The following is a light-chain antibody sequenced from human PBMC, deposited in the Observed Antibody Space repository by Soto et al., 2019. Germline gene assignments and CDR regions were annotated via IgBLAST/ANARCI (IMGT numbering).Light chain of an antibody. CDR3: QHHYSTPPA. V-gene: IGKV4-1*01. Sequence: DIVMTQSPDSLAVSLGERATINCKSSQSVLYSSNNKNYLTWYQQKPGQPPRLLIYWASTRESGVPDRFSGSGSGTDFTLTISSLQAEDVAGYYCQHHYSTPPAFGGGTKVEIK. CDR1: QSVLYSSNNKNY. CDR2: WAS. J-gene: IGKJ4*02.